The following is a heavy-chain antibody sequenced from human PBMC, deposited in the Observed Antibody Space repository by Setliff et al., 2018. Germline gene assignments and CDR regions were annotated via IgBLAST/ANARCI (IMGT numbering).Heavy chain of an antibody. Sequence: GSLRLSCAASGFTFSSYAMSWVRQAPGKGLEWVSAISGSGGSTYYADSVKGRFTISRDNAKNSLYLQMNSLRAEDTAVYYCARDHAYGSRFYYYYYGMDVWGQGTTVTVSS. CDR3: ARDHAYGSRFYYYYYGMDV. CDR1: GFTFSSYA. V-gene: IGHV3-23*01. J-gene: IGHJ6*02. D-gene: IGHD3-10*01. CDR2: ISGSGGST.